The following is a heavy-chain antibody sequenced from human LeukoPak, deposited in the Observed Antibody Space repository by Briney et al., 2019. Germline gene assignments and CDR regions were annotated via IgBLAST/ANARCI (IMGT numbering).Heavy chain of an antibody. CDR3: AKDAQRGFDYSNSLDY. CDR2: IWHDGSNK. V-gene: IGHV3-33*06. J-gene: IGHJ4*02. CDR1: GFTFSHYG. Sequence: GGPLRLSCAASGFTFSHYGMHWVRQAPGKGLEWVAVIWHDGSNKYYTDSVKGRFSISRDNSRNTQYLEMNSLRVEDTAVYYCAKDAQRGFDYSNSLDYWGQGTLVTVSS. D-gene: IGHD4-11*01.